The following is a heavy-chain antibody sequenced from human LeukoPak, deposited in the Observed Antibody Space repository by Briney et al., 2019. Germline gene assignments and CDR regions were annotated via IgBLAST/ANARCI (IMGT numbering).Heavy chain of an antibody. D-gene: IGHD1-1*01. V-gene: IGHV3-74*01. CDR3: AAQLLYRFDP. Sequence: PGGSLGLSCAASGFTFSSYWMHWVRQAPGKGLMWVSRINTDGSTTTYADSVKGRFTISRDNAKNTLYLQMNSLRAEDTAVYYCAAQLLYRFDPWGQGTLVTVSS. CDR2: INTDGSTT. CDR1: GFTFSSYW. J-gene: IGHJ5*02.